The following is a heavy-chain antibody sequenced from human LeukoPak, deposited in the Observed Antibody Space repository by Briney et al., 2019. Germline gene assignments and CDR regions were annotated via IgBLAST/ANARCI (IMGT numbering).Heavy chain of an antibody. D-gene: IGHD5-12*01. CDR2: ISYDGSNK. J-gene: IGHJ4*02. V-gene: IGHV3-30*04. CDR1: GFTFSSYA. CDR3: ARSPNSGYADY. Sequence: GGSLRLSCAASGFTFSSYAMHWVRQAPGKGLEWVAVISYDGSNKYYADSVKGRFTISRDNSKNTLYLQMNSLRAEDTAVYYCARSPNSGYADYWGQGTLVTVSS.